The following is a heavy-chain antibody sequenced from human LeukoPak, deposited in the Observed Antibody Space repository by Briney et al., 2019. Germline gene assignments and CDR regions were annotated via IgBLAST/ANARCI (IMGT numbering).Heavy chain of an antibody. Sequence: ASVKVSCKASGGTFGSYAISWVRQAPGQGLEWMGGIIPIFGTANYAQKFQGRVTITADESTSTAYMELSSLRSEDTAVYYCARGPPPWYQAFDYWGQGTLVTVSS. J-gene: IGHJ4*02. D-gene: IGHD2-2*01. CDR1: GGTFGSYA. CDR2: IIPIFGTA. V-gene: IGHV1-69*13. CDR3: ARGPPPWYQAFDY.